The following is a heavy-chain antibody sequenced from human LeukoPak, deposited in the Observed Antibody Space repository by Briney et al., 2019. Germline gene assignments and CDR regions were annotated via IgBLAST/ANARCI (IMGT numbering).Heavy chain of an antibody. J-gene: IGHJ4*02. D-gene: IGHD3-3*01. CDR3: ARDWRGLEYGGDY. Sequence: GGSLRLSCAASGFTFSSYGMHWVRQAPGKGLEWVTFIRYDGSNEDYADSVKGRFTISRDNSKNTLYLQMNSLRAEDTAVYYCARDWRGLEYGGDYWGQGTLVTVSS. CDR2: IRYDGSNE. CDR1: GFTFSSYG. V-gene: IGHV3-30*02.